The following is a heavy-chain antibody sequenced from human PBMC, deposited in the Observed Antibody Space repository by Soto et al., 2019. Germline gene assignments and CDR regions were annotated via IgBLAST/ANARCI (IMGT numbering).Heavy chain of an antibody. J-gene: IGHJ3*02. D-gene: IGHD1-26*01. CDR3: AKDILQGTSGSYPDAFDI. V-gene: IGHV3-9*01. CDR1: GFTFDYYA. Sequence: GGSLRLSCEGSGFTFDYYAMHWVRQAPGKGLEWVSGISWNNGNIAYADSVKGRFTISRDNAKNSLYLQMNSLRTDDTALYYCAKDILQGTSGSYPDAFDIWGQGTMVTVSS. CDR2: ISWNNGNI.